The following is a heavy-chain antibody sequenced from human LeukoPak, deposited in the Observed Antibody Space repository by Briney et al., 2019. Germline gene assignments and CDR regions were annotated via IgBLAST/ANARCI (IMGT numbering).Heavy chain of an antibody. CDR2: IKSKTDGGTT. D-gene: IGHD3-9*01. V-gene: IGHV3-15*01. CDR3: TTDNDFDWLSTGGPGG. J-gene: IGHJ4*02. Sequence: PGGSLRLSCAASGFTFTPAWMTWVRQAPGKGLEWVGRIKSKTDGGTTDYAAPVKGRFTISRDDSKNTLYLQMNSLKTEDTAVYYCTTDNDFDWLSTGGPGGWGQGTLVAVSS. CDR1: GFTFTPAW.